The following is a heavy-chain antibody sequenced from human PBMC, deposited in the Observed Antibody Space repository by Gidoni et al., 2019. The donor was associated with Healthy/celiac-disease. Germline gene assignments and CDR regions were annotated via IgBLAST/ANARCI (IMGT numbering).Heavy chain of an antibody. V-gene: IGHV3-53*01. D-gene: IGHD4-17*01. CDR3: ARDRGLDAFDI. CDR2: IYSGGST. J-gene: IGHJ3*02. Sequence: EVQLVESGGGLIQPGGSLRLSCSASGFTVRINYMSWFRQAPGKGLEWVSVIYSGGSTYYADSVKGRFTISRDNSKNTLYLQMNRLRAEDTAVYYCARDRGLDAFDIWGQGTMVTVSS. CDR1: GFTVRINY.